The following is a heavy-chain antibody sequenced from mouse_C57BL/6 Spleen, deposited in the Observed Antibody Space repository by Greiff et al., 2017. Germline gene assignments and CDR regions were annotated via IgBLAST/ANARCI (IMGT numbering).Heavy chain of an antibody. CDR1: GFNFTDYY. Sequence: EVQLQQSGAELVRPGASVKLSCTASGFNFTDYYMHWVKQRPEQGLEWIGRIDPEDGDTEYAAKFQGKATMTADTSSNTAYLQLSSLTSEDAAVYYCTGRYYVDYWGQGTTLTVSS. CDR2: IDPEDGDT. J-gene: IGHJ2*01. CDR3: TGRYYVDY. V-gene: IGHV14-1*01.